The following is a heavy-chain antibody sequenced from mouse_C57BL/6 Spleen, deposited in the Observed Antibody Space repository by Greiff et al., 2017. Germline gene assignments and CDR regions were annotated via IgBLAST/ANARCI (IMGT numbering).Heavy chain of an antibody. CDR2: IYPRDGST. J-gene: IGHJ4*01. D-gene: IGHD1-1*01. Sequence: VKVVESGPELVKPGASVKLSCKASGYTFTSYDINWVKQRPGQGLEWIGWIYPRDGSTKYNEKFKGKATLTVDTSSSTAYMELHSLTSEDSAVYFCASPDGSSPHYYAMDYWGQGTSVTVSS. CDR3: ASPDGSSPHYYAMDY. CDR1: GYTFTSYD. V-gene: IGHV1-85*01.